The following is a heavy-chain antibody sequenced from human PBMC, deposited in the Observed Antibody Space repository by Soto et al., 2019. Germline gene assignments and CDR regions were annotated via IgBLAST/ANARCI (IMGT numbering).Heavy chain of an antibody. D-gene: IGHD3-22*01. CDR2: ISGSGGST. V-gene: IGHV3-23*01. CDR3: ATPTVYYDSSGFNRFDY. J-gene: IGHJ4*02. CDR1: GFTFSSYA. Sequence: EVQLLESGGGLVQPGGSLRLSCAASGFTFSSYAMSWVRQAPGKGLEWVSAISGSGGSTYYADSVKGRFTISRDNSKNTLYLQMNSLRAEDTAVYYCATPTVYYDSSGFNRFDYWSQGTLVTVSS.